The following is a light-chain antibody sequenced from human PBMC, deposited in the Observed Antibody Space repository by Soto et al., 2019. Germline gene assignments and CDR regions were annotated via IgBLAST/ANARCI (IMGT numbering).Light chain of an antibody. CDR3: GSWDDNLSCPE. V-gene: IGLV1-44*01. J-gene: IGLJ2*01. CDR1: SSNIGVNP. Sequence: QSVLTQPPSASGTPGQRVTISCSGSSSNIGVNPVNWYQQIPGTAPKLLIYTNNQRPSGVPDRFSGSKSGTSASLAISGLQAGDEAIYYCGSWDDNLSCPEFGGGTKLTVL. CDR2: TNN.